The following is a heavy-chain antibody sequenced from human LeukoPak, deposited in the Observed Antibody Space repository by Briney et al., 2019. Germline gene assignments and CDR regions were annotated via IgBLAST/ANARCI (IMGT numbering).Heavy chain of an antibody. J-gene: IGHJ4*02. CDR2: INPNSGGT. D-gene: IGHD6-6*01. CDR1: GYTFTCYY. V-gene: IGHV1-2*02. Sequence: ASVKVSCKASGYTFTCYYMHWVRQAPGQGLEWMGWINPNSGGTNYAQKFQGRVTMTRYTSISTAYMELSRLRSDDTAVYYCATVSIIAASFDYWGQGTLVTVSS. CDR3: ATVSIIAASFDY.